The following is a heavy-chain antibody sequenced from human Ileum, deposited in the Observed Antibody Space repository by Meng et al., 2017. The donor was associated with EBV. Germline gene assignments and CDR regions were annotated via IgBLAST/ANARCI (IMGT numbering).Heavy chain of an antibody. V-gene: IGHV4-28*01. CDR1: GYSISSTNW. J-gene: IGHJ4*02. D-gene: IGHD3-22*01. CDR2: IYYSGST. CDR3: ARNVPGTSAYYD. Sequence: AQLTYPGPGLVKPSASLSLTCALSGYSISSTNWWGLIRQPPGKGLEWIGYIYYSGSTSYNPSLKSRVTMSVDTSKNQFSLNLNSVTAVDTAVYYCARNVPGTSAYYDWGQGTLVTVSS.